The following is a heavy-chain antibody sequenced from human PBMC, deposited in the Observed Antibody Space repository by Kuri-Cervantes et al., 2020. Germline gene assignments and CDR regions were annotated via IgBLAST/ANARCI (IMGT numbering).Heavy chain of an antibody. V-gene: IGHV3-30*04. CDR3: ARSTTGKGYYFDY. D-gene: IGHD2/OR15-2a*01. J-gene: IGHJ4*02. Sequence: LSLTCAASGFTFSTYATHWVRQAPGKGLEWVAVISYDGRNKYYADSVKGRFTISRDNSKNTLYLQMNSLRAEDTAVYYCARSTTGKGYYFDYWGQGTLVTVSS. CDR1: GFTFSTYA. CDR2: ISYDGRNK.